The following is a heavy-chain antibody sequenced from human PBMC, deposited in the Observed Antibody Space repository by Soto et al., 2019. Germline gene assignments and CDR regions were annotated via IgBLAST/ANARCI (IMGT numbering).Heavy chain of an antibody. CDR2: IYYSGST. D-gene: IGHD3-3*01. CDR1: GGSISSSSYY. Sequence: SETLSLTCTVSGGSISSSSYYWGWIRQPPGKGLEWIGSIYYSGSTYYNPSLKSRVTISVDTSKNQFSLKLSSVTAADTAVYYCAAMYYDFWSATLNSAYWGQGTPVTVSS. J-gene: IGHJ4*02. V-gene: IGHV4-39*01. CDR3: AAMYYDFWSATLNSAY.